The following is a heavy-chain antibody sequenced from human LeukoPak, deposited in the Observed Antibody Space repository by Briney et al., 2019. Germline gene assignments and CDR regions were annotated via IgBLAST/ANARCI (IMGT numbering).Heavy chain of an antibody. D-gene: IGHD1-26*01. CDR3: GASGSYWAAGIDY. V-gene: IGHV4-31*08. Sequence: SETLSLTCTVSGGSISSGGYYWSWIRQHPGKGLEWIGYIYYSGSTYYNPSLKSRVTISVDTSKNQFSLKLSSVTAADTAVYYCGASGSYWAAGIDYWGQGTLVTVSS. CDR1: GGSISSGGYY. J-gene: IGHJ4*02. CDR2: IYYSGST.